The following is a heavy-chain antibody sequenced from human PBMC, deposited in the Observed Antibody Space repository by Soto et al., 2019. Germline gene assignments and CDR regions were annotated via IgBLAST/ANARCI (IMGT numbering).Heavy chain of an antibody. Sequence: QVHLVQSGAEVKKPGASVKVSCKGSGYGFTTYGITWVRQAPGQGLEWMAWISAHNGNTNYAQKHQGRVTVTRDTSTSTSYMELRSLRSDDTAVYDCARGWYGDYWGQGALVTVSS. J-gene: IGHJ4*02. D-gene: IGHD2-15*01. CDR1: GYGFTTYG. CDR2: ISAHNGNT. V-gene: IGHV1-18*01. CDR3: ARGWYGDY.